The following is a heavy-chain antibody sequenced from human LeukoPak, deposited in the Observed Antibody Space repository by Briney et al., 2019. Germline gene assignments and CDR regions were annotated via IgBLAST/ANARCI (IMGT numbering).Heavy chain of an antibody. CDR2: ISGSGGST. CDR3: AKDREMATIRSYGYFDY. D-gene: IGHD5-24*01. V-gene: IGHV3-23*01. Sequence: GSLRLSCAASGFTFSSYAMSWVRQAPGEGLEWVSAISGSGGSTYYADSVKGRFTISRDNSKNTLYLQMSSLRAEDTAVYYCAKDREMATIRSYGYFDYWGQGTLVTVSS. J-gene: IGHJ4*02. CDR1: GFTFSSYA.